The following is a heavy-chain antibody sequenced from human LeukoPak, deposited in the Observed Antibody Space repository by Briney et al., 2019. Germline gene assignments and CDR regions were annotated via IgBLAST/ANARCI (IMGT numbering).Heavy chain of an antibody. J-gene: IGHJ4*02. CDR2: IYPSGSDT. V-gene: IGHV5-51*01. D-gene: IGHD4-11*01. Sequence: GESLKISCKGSGYSFATNWIGWVRQMPGKGLEWMGIIYPSGSDTRYSPSFQGQVTISADKSISTAYLQWSSLKASDTAMYYCATTTVTTGSPFDHWGQGTLVTVSS. CDR1: GYSFATNW. CDR3: ATTTVTTGSPFDH.